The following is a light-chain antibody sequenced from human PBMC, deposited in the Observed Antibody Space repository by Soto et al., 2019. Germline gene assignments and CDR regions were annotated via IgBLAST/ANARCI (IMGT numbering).Light chain of an antibody. CDR1: QSISSW. Sequence: DIQMTQSPSTLSASVGDGVTITCRASQSISSWLAWYQQKPGKAPKLLIYDASSWESGVPSRFSGSGSGTEFTLTISSLQPDDFATYYCQQYNSFRTFGQGTKV. CDR3: QQYNSFRT. CDR2: DAS. J-gene: IGKJ1*01. V-gene: IGKV1-5*01.